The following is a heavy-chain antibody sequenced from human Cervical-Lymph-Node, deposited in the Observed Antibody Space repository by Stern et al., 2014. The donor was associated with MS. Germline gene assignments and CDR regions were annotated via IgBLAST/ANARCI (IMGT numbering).Heavy chain of an antibody. J-gene: IGHJ4*02. CDR1: GFTFSSYG. V-gene: IGHV3-30*03. Sequence: VQLVASGGAVVPPGRSLRLSCAASGFTFSSYGMHWVRQAPGKGLEWVTVISYDGNHKYYAASVKGRFTISRDNSKNTLHLQMNSVTPDDTAIYYCARDYEDTSMLFDHWGQGTLVTVSS. CDR3: ARDYEDTSMLFDH. D-gene: IGHD2-8*01. CDR2: ISYDGNHK.